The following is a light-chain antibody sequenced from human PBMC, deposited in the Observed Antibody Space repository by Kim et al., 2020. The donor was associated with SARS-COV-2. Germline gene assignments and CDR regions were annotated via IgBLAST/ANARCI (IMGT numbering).Light chain of an antibody. V-gene: IGLV3-1*01. CDR2: QDS. J-gene: IGLJ3*02. CDR1: KLGDKY. CDR3: QAWDSSTAV. Sequence: SVSPGPTAIITFSGDKLGDKYACWYQQKPGQSPVLVIYQDSKRPSGIPERFSGSNSGNTATLTISGTQAMDEADYYCQAWDSSTAVFGGGTQLTVL.